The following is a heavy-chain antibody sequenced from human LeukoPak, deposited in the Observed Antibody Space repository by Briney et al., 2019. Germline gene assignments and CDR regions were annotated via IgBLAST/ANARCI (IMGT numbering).Heavy chain of an antibody. CDR3: ARDYSTMPYYMDV. J-gene: IGHJ6*03. Sequence: GGSLRLSCEASGFTFSTYEMNWVRQAPGKGLEWVSYISSSGSSKYYADSVKGRFTISRDNAKNTLYLQMNSLRAEDTAVYYCARDYSTMPYYMDVWGKGTTVTVSS. CDR1: GFTFSTYE. CDR2: ISSSGSSK. D-gene: IGHD2/OR15-2a*01. V-gene: IGHV3-48*03.